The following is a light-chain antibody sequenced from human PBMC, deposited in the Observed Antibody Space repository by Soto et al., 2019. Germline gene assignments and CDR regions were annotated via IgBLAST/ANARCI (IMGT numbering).Light chain of an antibody. V-gene: IGKV3-15*01. CDR2: GVS. Sequence: EIVMTQSPATLPVSPGERATLSCRASQSVSSNLAWYQQKPGQAPRLLIYGVSTRATGIPARFSGSGSGTEFTLTISSLQSEDFAVYYCQQYNNWPRTFGQGTKVDIK. CDR3: QQYNNWPRT. J-gene: IGKJ1*01. CDR1: QSVSSN.